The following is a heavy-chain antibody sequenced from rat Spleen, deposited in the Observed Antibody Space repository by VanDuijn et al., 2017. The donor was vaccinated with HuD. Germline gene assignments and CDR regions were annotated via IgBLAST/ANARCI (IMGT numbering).Heavy chain of an antibody. V-gene: IGHV2-1*01. CDR2: IWGDGST. D-gene: IGHD1-2*01. CDR3: ARSDFSSPYYFDY. J-gene: IGHJ2*01. CDR1: GFSLISNT. Sequence: QVQLKESGPGLVQSSQTLSLTCTVSGFSLISNTVHWVRQPPGKGLEWMGGIWGDGSTNYNSALKSRLSISRDTSKSQVYLKMNNLQTEDTAMYFCARSDFSSPYYFDYWGQGVMVTVSS.